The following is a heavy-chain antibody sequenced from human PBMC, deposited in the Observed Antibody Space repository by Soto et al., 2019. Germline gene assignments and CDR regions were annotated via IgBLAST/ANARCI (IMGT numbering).Heavy chain of an antibody. CDR2: IYYSGST. J-gene: IGHJ4*02. CDR1: GGSISSSSYY. Sequence: SESLSLTCTVSGGSISSSSYYWGWIRQSPGKGQEWIGSIYYSGSTYYNPSLKSRVTISVDTSKNQYSLKLSSVTAADTAVYYCARTYYDILTGYYNSFDYWGQGTLVTVSS. CDR3: ARTYYDILTGYYNSFDY. D-gene: IGHD3-9*01. V-gene: IGHV4-39*01.